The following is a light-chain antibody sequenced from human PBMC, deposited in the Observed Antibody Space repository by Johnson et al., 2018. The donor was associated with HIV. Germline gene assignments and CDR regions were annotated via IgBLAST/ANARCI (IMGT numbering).Light chain of an antibody. V-gene: IGLV1-51*02. CDR2: ENN. CDR3: ESWDSSLSTGSYV. Sequence: QSVLTQPPSVSAAPGQKVTISCSGSSSNIGNNYVSWYQQLPGTAPKLLIYENNKRPSGIPDRFSGSKSGTSVTLDITGLQTGDDADYYCESWDSSLSTGSYVFGTGTKVTVL. CDR1: SSNIGNNY. J-gene: IGLJ1*01.